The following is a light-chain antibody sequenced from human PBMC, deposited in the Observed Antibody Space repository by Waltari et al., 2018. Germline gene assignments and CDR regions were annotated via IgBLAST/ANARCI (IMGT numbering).Light chain of an antibody. J-gene: IGLJ2*01. Sequence: QSALTQPRSVSGSPGQSVTLSCTGPNRDVGAYNYVSRYQQRPGKAPKHVIYDVDKRPSGVPDRFSGSKAGNTASLTISGLQTDDEADYYCCSYAGRYTSVFGGGTKVTVL. V-gene: IGLV2-11*01. CDR1: NRDVGAYNY. CDR3: CSYAGRYTSV. CDR2: DVD.